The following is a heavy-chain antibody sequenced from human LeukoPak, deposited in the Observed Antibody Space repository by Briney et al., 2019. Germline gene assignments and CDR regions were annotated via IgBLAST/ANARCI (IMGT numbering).Heavy chain of an antibody. J-gene: IGHJ4*02. CDR3: AREGTWSYYYDY. Sequence: GGSLRLSCVASGVTVRSNYMNWVRQAPGKGLEWVSVIYSGSSTYYADSVKGRFTTSRDNSKNPLYLQMNSLRAEDTAVYYCAREGTWSYYYDYWGQGTLVTVSS. D-gene: IGHD1-26*01. V-gene: IGHV3-66*01. CDR2: IYSGSST. CDR1: GVTVRSNY.